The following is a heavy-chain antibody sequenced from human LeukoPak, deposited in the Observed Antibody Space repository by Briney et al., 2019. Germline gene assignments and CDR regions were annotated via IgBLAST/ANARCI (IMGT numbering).Heavy chain of an antibody. D-gene: IGHD1-26*01. Sequence: SETLSLTCAVSGGSISSSNWWSWVRQPPGKGLEWIGEIYHSGSTNYNPSLKSRVTISVDKSKNQFSLRLRSVTAANTAVYYCVRGVGGEYFYFDRWGQGALVTVSA. CDR3: VRGVGGEYFYFDR. J-gene: IGHJ4*02. V-gene: IGHV4-4*02. CDR1: GGSISSSNW. CDR2: IYHSGST.